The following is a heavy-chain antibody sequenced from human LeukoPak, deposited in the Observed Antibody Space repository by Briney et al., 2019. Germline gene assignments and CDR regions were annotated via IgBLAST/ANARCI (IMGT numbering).Heavy chain of an antibody. CDR2: IIPILGIA. CDR1: GGTFSSYA. CDR3: ASELEGYDYGDYYYYGMDV. D-gene: IGHD4-17*01. J-gene: IGHJ6*02. V-gene: IGHV1-69*04. Sequence: GASVKVSCKASGGTFSSYAISWVRQAPGQGLEWMGRIIPILGIANYAQKFQGRVTITADKSTSTAYMELSSLRSEDTAVYYRASELEGYDYGDYYYYGMDVWGQGTTVTVSS.